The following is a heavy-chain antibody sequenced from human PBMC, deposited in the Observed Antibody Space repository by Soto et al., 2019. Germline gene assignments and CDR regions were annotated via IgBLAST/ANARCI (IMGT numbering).Heavy chain of an antibody. Sequence: SDTLSRTCTFTGGSIPRYYWSWIGETAGKRLEWIGRMYHTGTTDYNPSLKRRLSMSVDTSKNQFSLRLSSVTAADTALYYCARDVGYTGYEQGNPFDLWGQGTMVS. J-gene: IGHJ3*01. CDR2: MYHTGTT. D-gene: IGHD5-12*01. CDR1: GGSIPRYY. V-gene: IGHV4-4*07. CDR3: ARDVGYTGYEQGNPFDL.